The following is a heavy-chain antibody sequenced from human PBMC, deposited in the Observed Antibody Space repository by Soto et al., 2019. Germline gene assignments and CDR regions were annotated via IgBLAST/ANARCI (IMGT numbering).Heavy chain of an antibody. J-gene: IGHJ6*02. CDR3: AKDLLWFGEGEQADYYGMDV. Sequence: QVQLVESGGGVVQPGRSLRLSCAASGFTFSSYGMHWVRQAPGKGLEWVAVISYDGSNKYYADSVKGRFTISRDNSKNTLYLQMNSLRAEDTAVYYYAKDLLWFGEGEQADYYGMDVWGQGTTVTVSS. D-gene: IGHD3-10*01. CDR2: ISYDGSNK. CDR1: GFTFSSYG. V-gene: IGHV3-30*18.